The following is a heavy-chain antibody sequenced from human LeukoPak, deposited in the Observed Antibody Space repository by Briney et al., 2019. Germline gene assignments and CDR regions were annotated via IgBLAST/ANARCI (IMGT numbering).Heavy chain of an antibody. J-gene: IGHJ5*02. CDR3: ARVPTSSEGWFDP. CDR2: IYPGDSDT. V-gene: IGHV5-51*01. Sequence: ESLKISCKGSGYTFSSYWIAWVRQMPGKGLEWMGIIYPGDSDTRYSPSFQGQVTISADKSITTAYLQWSSLKASDTAMYYCARVPTSSEGWFDPWGQGTLVTVSS. CDR1: GYTFSSYW. D-gene: IGHD2-2*01.